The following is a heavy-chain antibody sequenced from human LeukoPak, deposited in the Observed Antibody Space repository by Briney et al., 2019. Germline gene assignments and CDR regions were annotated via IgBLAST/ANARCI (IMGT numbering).Heavy chain of an antibody. V-gene: IGHV4-59*08. J-gene: IGHJ4*02. CDR3: ARGGYSSGYYSFDY. Sequence: KPSETLSLTCAVYGGSFSGYYWGWLRQPPGKGLEWIGYIYFSGSTSYNPSLESRVTISLDTSQNQFSLKVSSVTAADTAVYYCARGGYSSGYYSFDYWGQGTPVTVSS. CDR1: GGSFSGYY. D-gene: IGHD3-22*01. CDR2: IYFSGST.